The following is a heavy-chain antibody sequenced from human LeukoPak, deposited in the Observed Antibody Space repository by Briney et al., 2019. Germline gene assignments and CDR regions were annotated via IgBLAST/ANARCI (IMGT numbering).Heavy chain of an antibody. V-gene: IGHV4-34*01. Sequence: PSETLSLTCAVYGGSFSGYYWSWIRQPPGKGLEWIGEINHSGSTNYNPSLKSRVTMSVDTSKNQFSLKLSSVTAADTAVYYCARHIVGATRGFDYWGQGTLVTVSS. J-gene: IGHJ4*02. CDR3: ARHIVGATRGFDY. D-gene: IGHD1-26*01. CDR2: INHSGST. CDR1: GGSFSGYY.